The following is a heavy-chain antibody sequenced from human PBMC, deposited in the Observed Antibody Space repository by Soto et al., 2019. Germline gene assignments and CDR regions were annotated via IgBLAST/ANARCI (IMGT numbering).Heavy chain of an antibody. CDR3: ARDISSGRSNFDY. J-gene: IGHJ4*02. V-gene: IGHV3-7*01. Sequence: EVQLVESGGGLVQPGGSLTLSCAASGFTFKTYWMSWVRQAPGKGLEWVANIKEDGSQKYYVDSVKGRFTISRDNAENSLFLQMNSLRADDTAMYYCARDISSGRSNFDYWGQGTLVTVSS. CDR2: IKEDGSQK. CDR1: GFTFKTYW. D-gene: IGHD6-25*01.